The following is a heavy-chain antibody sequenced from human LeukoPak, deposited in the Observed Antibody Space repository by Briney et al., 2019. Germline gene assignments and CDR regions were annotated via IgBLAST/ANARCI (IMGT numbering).Heavy chain of an antibody. V-gene: IGHV1-18*01. CDR2: VSAYNGNT. D-gene: IGHD6-6*01. J-gene: IGHJ4*02. Sequence: GASVKVSCKASGYTFSSLSISWVRQAPGQGLEWMGWVSAYNGNTNYAQKLQGRVTMTTDTSTSTAYMELRSLRSDDTAVYYCARHRSSWLIDYWGQGTLVTVSS. CDR3: ARHRSSWLIDY. CDR1: GYTFSSLS.